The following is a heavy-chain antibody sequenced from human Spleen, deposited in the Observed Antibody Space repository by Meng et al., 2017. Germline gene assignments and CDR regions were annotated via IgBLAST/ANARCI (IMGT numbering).Heavy chain of an antibody. CDR2: IYHSGST. Sequence: SETLSLTCAVSGYSISSGYYWGWIRQPPGKGLEWIGSIYHSGSTYYNPSLKSRVTISVDTSKNQFSLKLSSVTAADTAVYYCARIHSGSYGWFDPWGQGTLVTVS. D-gene: IGHD1-26*01. J-gene: IGHJ5*02. V-gene: IGHV4-38-2*01. CDR1: GYSISSGYY. CDR3: ARIHSGSYGWFDP.